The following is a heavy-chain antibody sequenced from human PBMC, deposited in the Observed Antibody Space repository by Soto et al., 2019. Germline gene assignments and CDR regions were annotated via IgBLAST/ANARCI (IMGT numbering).Heavy chain of an antibody. J-gene: IGHJ4*02. CDR1: GGSISNHY. CDR2: IHNIGST. CDR3: ARGGWYLDY. D-gene: IGHD2-15*01. V-gene: IGHV4-59*11. Sequence: SETLSLTCTVSGGSISNHYWSWIRQPPGKGLQWIGYIHNIGSTDFNPSLRSRVTISVDTSNNQFSLKLTSVAAADTAVYYCARGGWYLDYWGQGIQVTVSS.